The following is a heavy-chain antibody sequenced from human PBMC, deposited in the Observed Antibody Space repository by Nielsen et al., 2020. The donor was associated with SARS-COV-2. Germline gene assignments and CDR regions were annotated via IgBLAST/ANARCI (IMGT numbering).Heavy chain of an antibody. J-gene: IGHJ6*02. D-gene: IGHD3-9*01. V-gene: IGHV7-4-1*02. Sequence: ASVKVSCKASGYTFTSYAMNWVRQAPGQGLEWMGWINTNTGNPTYAQGFTGRFVFSLDTSVSTAYLQISSLKAEDTAVYYCATTGGTGDILTGYYSKYYYGMDVWGQGTTVTVSS. CDR1: GYTFTSYA. CDR3: ATTGGTGDILTGYYSKYYYGMDV. CDR2: INTNTGNP.